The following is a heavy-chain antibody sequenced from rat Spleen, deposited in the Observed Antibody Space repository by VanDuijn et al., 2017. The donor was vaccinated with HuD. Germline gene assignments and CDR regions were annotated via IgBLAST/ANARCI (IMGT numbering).Heavy chain of an antibody. V-gene: IGHV5S10*01. CDR1: GFTFSDYA. Sequence: EVQLVESGGGLVQPGRSLKLSCAASGFTFSDYAMAWVRHSPKKGLEGVATIIYDGSRTHYRDSVKGRFTLSSDNAKSTLYLQMDSLRSEDTATYYCARPTTGIPFNYWGQGVMVTVSS. CDR3: ARPTTGIPFNY. J-gene: IGHJ2*01. D-gene: IGHD1-9*01. CDR2: IIYDGSRT.